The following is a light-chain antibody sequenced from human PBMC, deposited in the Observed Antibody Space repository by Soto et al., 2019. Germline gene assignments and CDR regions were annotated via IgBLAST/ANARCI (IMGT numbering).Light chain of an antibody. Sequence: QSALTQPPSASGSPGQSVTISCTGTGRDIGGHNFVSWYQQHPGKAPKLLIYEVIKRPSGVPDRFSGSKSGDTASPTVSGLQGEDEADYYCSSYAGSNVVVFGGGTQLTVL. V-gene: IGLV2-8*01. CDR1: GRDIGGHNF. CDR2: EVI. J-gene: IGLJ2*01. CDR3: SSYAGSNVVV.